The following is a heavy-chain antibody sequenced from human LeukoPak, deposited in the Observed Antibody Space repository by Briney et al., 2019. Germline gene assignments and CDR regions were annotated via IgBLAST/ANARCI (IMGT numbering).Heavy chain of an antibody. CDR3: ARTPVSTVTTPDNLDY. D-gene: IGHD4-11*01. V-gene: IGHV4-59*01. J-gene: IGHJ4*02. CDR2: IYYSGST. CDR1: GGSISSYY. Sequence: SETLSLTCTVSGGSISSYYWSWIRQPPGKGPEWIGYIYYSGSTNYNPSLKSRVTISVDTSKNQFSLKLSSVTAADTAVYYCARTPVSTVTTPDNLDYWGQGTLVTVSS.